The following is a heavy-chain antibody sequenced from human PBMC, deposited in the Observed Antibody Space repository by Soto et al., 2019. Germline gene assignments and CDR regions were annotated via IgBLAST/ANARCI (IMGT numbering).Heavy chain of an antibody. CDR3: ARAACSGGSCYPGTLVS. CDR1: GYTFTSYA. V-gene: IGHV1-3*01. D-gene: IGHD2-15*01. Sequence: ASVKVSCKASGYTFTSYAMHWVRQAPGQRLEWMGWINAGNGNTKYSQKFQGRVTITRDTSASTAYMELSSLRSEDTAVYYCARAACSGGSCYPGTLVSWGQGTPVTVSS. CDR2: INAGNGNT. J-gene: IGHJ5*02.